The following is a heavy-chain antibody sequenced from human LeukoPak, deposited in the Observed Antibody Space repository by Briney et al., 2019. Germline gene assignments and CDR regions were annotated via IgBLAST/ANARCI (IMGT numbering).Heavy chain of an antibody. CDR3: ARDFYGGNSLYYFDY. V-gene: IGHV1-2*02. D-gene: IGHD4-23*01. J-gene: IGHJ4*02. CDR1: GYTFTGYY. Sequence: GASVKVSCKASGYTFTGYYMHWVRQAPGQGLEWMGWINPNSGGTNYAQKFQGRVTMTRHTSISTAYMELSRLRSDDTAVYYCARDFYGGNSLYYFDYWGQGTLVTVSS. CDR2: INPNSGGT.